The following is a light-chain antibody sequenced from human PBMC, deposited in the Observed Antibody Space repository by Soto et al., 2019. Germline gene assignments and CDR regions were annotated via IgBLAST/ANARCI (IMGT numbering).Light chain of an antibody. CDR3: CSYAGNSTWV. V-gene: IGLV2-23*01. Sequence: QSVLTQPASVSGSPGQSITISCTGTSSDVGSSNLVSWYQQHPGKAPKLMIYEGSKRPSGVSDRFSGSKTGNTASLTISGLQAEDEGDYYCCSYAGNSTWVFGGGTKLTVL. J-gene: IGLJ3*02. CDR1: SSDVGSSNL. CDR2: EGS.